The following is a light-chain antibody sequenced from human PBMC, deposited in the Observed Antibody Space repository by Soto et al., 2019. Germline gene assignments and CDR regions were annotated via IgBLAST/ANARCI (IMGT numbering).Light chain of an antibody. CDR2: SNN. CDR3: AAWDDSLNGWV. CDR1: SSNIGSNT. Sequence: QAVVTQPPSASGTPGQRVTISCSGSSSNIGSNTVNWYQQLPGTAPTLLIYSNNQRPSGVPDRFSGSKSGTSASLAISGLQSEDDADYCCAAWDDSLNGWVFGGGTKLTVL. V-gene: IGLV1-44*01. J-gene: IGLJ3*02.